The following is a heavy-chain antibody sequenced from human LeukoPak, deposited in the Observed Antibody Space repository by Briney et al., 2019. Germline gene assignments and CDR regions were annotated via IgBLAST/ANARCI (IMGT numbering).Heavy chain of an antibody. CDR2: INSDGSST. CDR3: ARGGGPEGWFDP. V-gene: IGHV3-74*01. CDR1: GFTFSGYW. J-gene: IGHJ5*02. D-gene: IGHD3-16*01. Sequence: PGGSLRLSCAASGFTFSGYWMHWVRQAPGKGLVWVSRINSDGSSTNYADSVKGRFTISRDNAKNTLYLQMNSLRAEDTAVYYCARGGGPEGWFDPWGQGTLVTVSS.